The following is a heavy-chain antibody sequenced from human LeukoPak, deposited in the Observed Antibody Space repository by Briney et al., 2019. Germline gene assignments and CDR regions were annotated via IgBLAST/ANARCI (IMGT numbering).Heavy chain of an antibody. V-gene: IGHV4-34*01. CDR1: GGSFSGYY. CDR3: ARGRVAAKPNDY. Sequence: SETLSLTCAVYGGSFSGYYWSWIRQPPGKGLEWIGEINHSGSTNYNPSLKSRVTISVDTSKNQFSLKLSSVTAADTAVYYCARGRVAAKPNDYRDQGTLVTVSS. CDR2: INHSGST. J-gene: IGHJ4*02. D-gene: IGHD2-2*01.